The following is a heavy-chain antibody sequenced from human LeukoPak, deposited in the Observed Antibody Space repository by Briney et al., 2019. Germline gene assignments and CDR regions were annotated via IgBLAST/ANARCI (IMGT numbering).Heavy chain of an antibody. J-gene: IGHJ3*02. V-gene: IGHV4-59*01. CDR3: ARDFLFAFDI. CDR1: GGSISSYY. CDR2: IYYSGSS. Sequence: PSETLSLTCTVSGGSISSYYLTWIRQPPGKGLEWIGYIYYSGSSNYNPSLKSRVTISVDTSKNQFSLKLSSVTAADTAVYYCARDFLFAFDIWGQGTMVTVSS.